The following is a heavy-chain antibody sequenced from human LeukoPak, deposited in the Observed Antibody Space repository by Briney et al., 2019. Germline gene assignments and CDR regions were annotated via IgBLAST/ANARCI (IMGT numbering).Heavy chain of an antibody. Sequence: GGSLRLSCVASAFSLNAYNMNWVRQAPRKGLEWVSSISYTGTYIYYADSVKGRFTISRDNAQNSLYLQMNSLRAEDTAIYYCVRDRGTYRPIDYWGQGTLVTVSS. V-gene: IGHV3-21*04. CDR1: AFSLNAYN. CDR3: VRDRGTYRPIDY. CDR2: ISYTGTYI. J-gene: IGHJ4*02. D-gene: IGHD1-26*01.